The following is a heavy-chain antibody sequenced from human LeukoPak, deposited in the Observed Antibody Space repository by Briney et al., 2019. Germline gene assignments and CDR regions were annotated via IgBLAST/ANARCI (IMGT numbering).Heavy chain of an antibody. V-gene: IGHV1-2*04. J-gene: IGHJ6*02. CDR3: ARGYCSGGSCFDYYGMDV. CDR2: INPNSGGT. CDR1: GYTFTGYY. D-gene: IGHD2-15*01. Sequence: ASVKVSCTASGYTFTGYYMHWVRQAPGQGLEWMGWINPNSGGTNYAQKFQGWVTMTRDTSISTAYMELSRLRSDDTAVYYCARGYCSGGSCFDYYGMDVWGQGTTVTVSS.